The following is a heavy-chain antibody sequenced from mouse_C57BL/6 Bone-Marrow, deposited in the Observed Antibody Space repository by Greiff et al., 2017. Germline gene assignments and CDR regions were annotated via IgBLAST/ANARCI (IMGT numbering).Heavy chain of an antibody. CDR2: IDPSDSYT. D-gene: IGHD1-1*01. CDR1: GYTFTSYW. V-gene: IGHV1-59*01. J-gene: IGHJ1*03. Sequence: VQLQQPGAELVRPGTSVKLSCKASGYTFTSYWMHWVKQRPGQGLEWIGVIDPSDSYTNYNQKFKGKATLTVDTSSSTAYMQLSSLTSEDSAVYYCARSGDYGSSSSYWYFDVWGTGTTVTVSS. CDR3: ARSGDYGSSSSYWYFDV.